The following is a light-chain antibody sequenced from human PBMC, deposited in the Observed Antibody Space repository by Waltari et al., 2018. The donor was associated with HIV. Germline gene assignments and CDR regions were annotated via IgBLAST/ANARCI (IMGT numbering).Light chain of an antibody. CDR1: QTVLNSSNKKNH. V-gene: IGKV4-1*01. J-gene: IGKJ4*01. CDR3: QQYYSFPLT. Sequence: EIALTQSPDSLAVSLGDTATINCRSSQTVLNSSNKKNHLAWYQRRPGQRPRLVLYWASTRESGVPDRFSGSGSGTNFTLTISRLQPEDVAVYYCQQYYSFPLTFGGGTTVGIK. CDR2: WAS.